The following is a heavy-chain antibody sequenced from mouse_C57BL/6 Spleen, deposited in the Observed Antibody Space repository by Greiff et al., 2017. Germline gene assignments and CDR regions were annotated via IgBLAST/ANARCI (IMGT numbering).Heavy chain of an antibody. CDR2: IDPSASYT. Sequence: QVQLQQPGAELVMPGASVKLSCKASGYTFTSYWMHWVKQRPGQGLEWIGDIDPSASYTNYNQKFKGKATLTVDKSSSTAYIQLSSLTSEDSAVYYYAGGGDSAGWFAYWGQGTLVTVSA. V-gene: IGHV1-69*01. CDR1: GYTFTSYW. J-gene: IGHJ3*01. D-gene: IGHD3-2*02. CDR3: AGGGDSAGWFAY.